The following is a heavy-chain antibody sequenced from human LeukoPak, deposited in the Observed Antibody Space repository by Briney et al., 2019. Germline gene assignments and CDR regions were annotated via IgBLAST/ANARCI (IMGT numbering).Heavy chain of an antibody. CDR1: GGSFSGYY. CDR3: ATGGGNLLY. V-gene: IGHV4-34*01. CDR2: INHSGST. J-gene: IGHJ4*02. Sequence: SETLSLTCAVYGGSFSGYYWSWIRQPPGKGLEWIGEINHSGSTNYNPSLKSRVTISVDTSKNEFSLKLSSVTAADTAVYYCATGGGNLLYWGQGTLVTVSS. D-gene: IGHD4-23*01.